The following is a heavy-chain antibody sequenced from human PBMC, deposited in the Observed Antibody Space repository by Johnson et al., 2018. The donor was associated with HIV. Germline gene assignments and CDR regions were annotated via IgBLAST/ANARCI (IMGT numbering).Heavy chain of an antibody. Sequence: VQLVESGGGLAKPAWSPRLSCAASGFTVSSNYMSWVRQAPGKGLEWVSVIYSGGSTYYADSVKGRFTISRDNSKNSLYLQMNSLRAGDTAVYYCARGHGSDAFDIWGQGTMVTVSS. CDR1: GFTVSSNY. CDR2: IYSGGST. J-gene: IGHJ3*02. D-gene: IGHD2-2*03. V-gene: IGHV3-66*01. CDR3: ARGHGSDAFDI.